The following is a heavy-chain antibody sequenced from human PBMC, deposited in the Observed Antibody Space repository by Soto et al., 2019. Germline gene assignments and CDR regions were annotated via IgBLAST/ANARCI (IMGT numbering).Heavy chain of an antibody. V-gene: IGHV4-31*01. CDR2: ISHSVST. Sequence: QVQLQESGPGLVKPSQTLSLTCTVSGGSISSAAYYWSWIRQHPGKGLEWIGYISHSVSTYYNPSLQSPVIISVDTSKNQFSLSLTSVTAADTAVYYCAREYTYGSNFFDCWGQGALVTVSS. D-gene: IGHD2-2*02. CDR1: GGSISSAAYY. CDR3: AREYTYGSNFFDC. J-gene: IGHJ4*02.